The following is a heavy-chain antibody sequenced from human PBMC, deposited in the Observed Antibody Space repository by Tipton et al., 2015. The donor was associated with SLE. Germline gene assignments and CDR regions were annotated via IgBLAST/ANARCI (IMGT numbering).Heavy chain of an antibody. CDR3: AKAEGYDFWRAGYMDV. V-gene: IGHV3-23*03. J-gene: IGHJ6*03. D-gene: IGHD3-3*01. Sequence: SLRLSCAASGFTFSSYAMSWVRQAPGKGLEWVSVIYSGGSSTYYADSVKGRFTISRDNSKNTLYLQMNSLRAEDTAVYYCAKAEGYDFWRAGYMDVWGKGTTVTVSS. CDR1: GFTFSSYA. CDR2: IYSGGSST.